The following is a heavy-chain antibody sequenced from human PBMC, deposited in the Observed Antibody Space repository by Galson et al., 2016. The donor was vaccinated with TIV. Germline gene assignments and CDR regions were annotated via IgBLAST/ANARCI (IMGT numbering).Heavy chain of an antibody. D-gene: IGHD3-22*01. J-gene: IGHJ4*02. CDR1: GDSLTDLV. Sequence: SVKVSCKVSGDSLTDLVIHWVRQAPGKGLEWVGGFDPEVQKTIYAQNFQGRVTLTADTSIDTAYMELGSLRFEDTAVYFRATVAWFPGLSLDNWGQGTLVTVSS. CDR3: ATVAWFPGLSLDN. CDR2: FDPEVQKT. V-gene: IGHV1-24*01.